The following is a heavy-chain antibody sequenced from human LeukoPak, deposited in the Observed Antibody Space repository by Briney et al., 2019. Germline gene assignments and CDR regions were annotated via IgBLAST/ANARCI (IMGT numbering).Heavy chain of an antibody. CDR1: GFTFSDYA. D-gene: IGHD4-23*01. CDR2: ISGSADTT. J-gene: IGHJ4*02. CDR3: AKIEVGTPFDY. Sequence: GGSLRLSCTASGFTFSDYAMSWVRQAPGKGLEWVSSISGSADTTDYADSVKGRFTVSRDNSRNTLYLQMNSLRPEDTAVYYCAKIEVGTPFDYWGQGTLVTVSS. V-gene: IGHV3-23*01.